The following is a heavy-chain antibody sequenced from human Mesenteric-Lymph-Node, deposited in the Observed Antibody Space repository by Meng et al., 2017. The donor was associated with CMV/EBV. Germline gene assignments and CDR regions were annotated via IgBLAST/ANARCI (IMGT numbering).Heavy chain of an antibody. CDR1: GGSFSGYY. Sequence: SQTLSLTCAVYGGSFSGYYWSWIRQPPGKGLEWIGEINHSGSTNYNPSLKSRVTISVDTSKNQFSLKLSSVTAADTAVYYCARFYSPGYSSSWYKQPQVKYYYYYMDVWGKGTTVTVSS. CDR3: ARFYSPGYSSSWYKQPQVKYYYYYMDV. D-gene: IGHD6-13*01. J-gene: IGHJ6*03. V-gene: IGHV4-34*01. CDR2: INHSGST.